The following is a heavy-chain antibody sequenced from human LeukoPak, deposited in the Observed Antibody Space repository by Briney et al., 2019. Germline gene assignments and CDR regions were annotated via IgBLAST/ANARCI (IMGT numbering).Heavy chain of an antibody. V-gene: IGHV4-38-2*01. J-gene: IGHJ4*02. CDR3: ARGGRTHYYGSGSYPAFDY. CDR2: IYHSGNT. CDR1: GYSISSAYY. D-gene: IGHD3-10*01. Sequence: SETLSLTCAVSGYSISSAYYWGWIRQPPGKGLEWIGSIYHSGNTYYNASRKSRVTISVDTSKNQFSLKLSPVTAADTAVYYCARGGRTHYYGSGSYPAFDYWGQGTLVTVSS.